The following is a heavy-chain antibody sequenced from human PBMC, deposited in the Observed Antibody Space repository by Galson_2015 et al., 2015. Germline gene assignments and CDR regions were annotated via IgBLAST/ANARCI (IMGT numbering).Heavy chain of an antibody. V-gene: IGHV3-21*01. D-gene: IGHD3-10*01. CDR2: ISSSSSYI. Sequence: SLRLSCAASGFTFSSYSMNWVRQAPGKGLEWVSSISSSSSYIYYADSVKGRFTISRDNAKNSLYLQMNSLRAEDTAVYYCARDRAVRALWFGELTYYYYMDVWGKGTTVTVSS. J-gene: IGHJ6*03. CDR1: GFTFSSYS. CDR3: ARDRAVRALWFGELTYYYYMDV.